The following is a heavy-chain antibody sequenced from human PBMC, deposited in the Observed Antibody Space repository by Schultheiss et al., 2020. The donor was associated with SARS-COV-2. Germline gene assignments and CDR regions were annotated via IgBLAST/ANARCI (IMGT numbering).Heavy chain of an antibody. V-gene: IGHV4-30-4*01. CDR3: AGNYNRSPIHYGMDV. CDR1: GGSISSGDYY. D-gene: IGHD2/OR15-2a*01. CDR2: IYYSGST. Sequence: SETLSLTCTVSGGSISSGDYYWSWIRQPPGKGLEWIGYIYYSGSTYYNPSLKSRVTISVDTSKNQLSLNMNSVSAADTAVYYCAGNYNRSPIHYGMDVWGQGTTVTVSS. J-gene: IGHJ6*02.